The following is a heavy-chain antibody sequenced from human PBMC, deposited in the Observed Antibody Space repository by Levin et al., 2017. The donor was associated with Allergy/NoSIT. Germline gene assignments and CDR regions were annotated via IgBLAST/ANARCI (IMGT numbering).Heavy chain of an antibody. CDR2: ISYDDRNK. CDR3: ARVGVATATRGGYLDY. Sequence: GGSLRLSCSASGFTFSSYAFHWVRQAPGKGLEWVSVISYDDRNKFYADFVKGRFTISRDNSKNTLFLEMNSLTSADTAVYYCARVGVATATRGGYLDYWGQGAPVTVST. J-gene: IGHJ4*02. D-gene: IGHD2-21*02. V-gene: IGHV3-30*04. CDR1: GFTFSSYA.